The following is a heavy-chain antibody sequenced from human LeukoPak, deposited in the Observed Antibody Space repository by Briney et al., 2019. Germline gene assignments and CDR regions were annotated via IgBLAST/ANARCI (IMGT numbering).Heavy chain of an antibody. V-gene: IGHV3-23*01. CDR1: GFTFSGYS. Sequence: GGSLRLSCAASGFTFSGYSMNWVRQAPGKGLEWVSAVSGSGASTYYTDSVTGRFTISRDNSKNTLYLQMNSVRAEDTAAYFCAKVSGYNYDYDFDYWGQGTLVTVSS. CDR2: VSGSGAST. D-gene: IGHD5-18*01. J-gene: IGHJ4*02. CDR3: AKVSGYNYDYDFDY.